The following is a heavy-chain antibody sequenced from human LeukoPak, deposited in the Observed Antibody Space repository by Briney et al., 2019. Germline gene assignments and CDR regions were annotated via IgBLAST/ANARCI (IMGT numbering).Heavy chain of an antibody. V-gene: IGHV5-51*01. CDR3: AIAGDSTTSCYRCFSY. D-gene: IGHD2-2*02. J-gene: IGHJ4*02. CDR1: GCIFTSYW. Sequence: GGSLQIFCKGAGCIFTSYWIGWGRQMPGKGLEWMGIIYPGDSDTRYNPSFQGQVTISAHNSISTAYLQWSSLKASDTAVYYCAIAGDSTTSCYRCFSYWGQGTLVTVSS. CDR2: IYPGDSDT.